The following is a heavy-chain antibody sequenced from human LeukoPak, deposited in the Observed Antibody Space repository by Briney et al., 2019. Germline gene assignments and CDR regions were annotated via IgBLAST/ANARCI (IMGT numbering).Heavy chain of an antibody. CDR2: IFHSGAT. Sequence: SETLSLTCTVSGGSISTYYWGWIRQPPGKGLEWIGYIFHSGATNYSPSLRSRVTMSVDTSKNQFSLRLRSVTAADTAVYFCARDASLGPFDSWGQGIQVTVSS. CDR3: ARDASLGPFDS. J-gene: IGHJ4*02. D-gene: IGHD3-3*02. V-gene: IGHV4-59*01. CDR1: GGSISTYY.